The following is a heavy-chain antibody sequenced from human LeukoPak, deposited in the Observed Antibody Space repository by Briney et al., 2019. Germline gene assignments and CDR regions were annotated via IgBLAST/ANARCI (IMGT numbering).Heavy chain of an antibody. J-gene: IGHJ4*02. Sequence: ASVKVSRKASGYTFTSYYMHWVRQAPGQGLEWMGIINPSGGSTSYAQKFQGRVTMTRDTSTGTVYMELSSLGSEDTAVYYCASGISGWSRGFDYWGQGTLVTVSS. CDR1: GYTFTSYY. V-gene: IGHV1-46*01. CDR2: INPSGGST. D-gene: IGHD6-19*01. CDR3: ASGISGWSRGFDY.